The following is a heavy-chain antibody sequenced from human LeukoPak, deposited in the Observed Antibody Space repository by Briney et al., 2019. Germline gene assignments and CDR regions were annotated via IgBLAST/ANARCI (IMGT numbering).Heavy chain of an antibody. CDR2: IIPIFGTA. D-gene: IGHD3-22*01. Sequence: ASVKVSCKASGGTFSSYAISWVRQAPGQGLEWMGGIIPIFGTANYAQKFQGRVTITADESTSTAYMELSSLRSEDTAVYYCARHDSSGYYGFDYWGQGTLVTVSS. CDR1: GGTFSSYA. CDR3: ARHDSSGYYGFDY. V-gene: IGHV1-69*13. J-gene: IGHJ4*02.